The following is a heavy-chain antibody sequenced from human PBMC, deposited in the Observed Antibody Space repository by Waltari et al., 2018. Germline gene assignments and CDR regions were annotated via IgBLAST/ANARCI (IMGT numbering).Heavy chain of an antibody. CDR2: IYHSGST. D-gene: IGHD6-13*01. Sequence: QVQLQESGPGLVKPSETLSLTCAVSGFSISSGYYWGWIRQPPGRGLEWIGSIYHSGSTTYNPSLTSRATISVDTSKNQFSRKLSSVTAADTAVYYCAREGRSIAPAGTRRKDFTFDYWGQGTLVTVSS. V-gene: IGHV4-38-2*02. CDR1: GFSISSGYY. J-gene: IGHJ4*02. CDR3: AREGRSIAPAGTRRKDFTFDY.